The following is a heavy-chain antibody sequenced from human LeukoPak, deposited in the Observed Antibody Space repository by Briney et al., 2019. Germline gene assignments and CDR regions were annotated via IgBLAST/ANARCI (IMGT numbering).Heavy chain of an antibody. CDR1: GYTFTGYY. Sequence: ASVKVSCKASGYTFTGYYVHWVRQAPGQGLEWMGWINPNSGGTNYAQKFQGRVTMTRDTSISTAYMELSRLRSDDTAVYYCARDNRPCSGGSCYVRNNWFDPWGQGTLVTVSS. CDR2: INPNSGGT. V-gene: IGHV1-2*02. J-gene: IGHJ5*02. D-gene: IGHD2-15*01. CDR3: ARDNRPCSGGSCYVRNNWFDP.